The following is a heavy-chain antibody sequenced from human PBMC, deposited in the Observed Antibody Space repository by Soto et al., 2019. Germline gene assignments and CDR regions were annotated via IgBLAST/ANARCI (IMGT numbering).Heavy chain of an antibody. CDR3: ARMSATGTPWFDP. Sequence: QVQLQESGPGLVKPSQTLSLTCTVSGGSFSSGAYHWSWVRQHPGQGLEWIASISYRGITYSNPSLKIQLPRSVDTPKNQSSLILTPVPAGATPVYHCARMSATGTPWFDPWGQGTLVTVSS. CDR1: GGSFSSGAYH. J-gene: IGHJ5*02. CDR2: ISYRGIT. V-gene: IGHV4-31*01. D-gene: IGHD6-13*01.